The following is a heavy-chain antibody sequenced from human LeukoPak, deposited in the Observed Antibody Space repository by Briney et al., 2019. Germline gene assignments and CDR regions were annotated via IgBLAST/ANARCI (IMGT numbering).Heavy chain of an antibody. D-gene: IGHD3-3*01. V-gene: IGHV3-11*01. J-gene: IGHJ5*02. CDR3: ARTLPSRPTYYDFWSGYPNWFDP. CDR2: ISSSSSTI. Sequence: MPRGSLRLSCAASGFTFSDYYMSWIRQAPGKGLEWVSYISSSSSTIYYADSVKGRFTISRDNAKNSLYLQMNSLRAEDTAVYYCARTLPSRPTYYDFWSGYPNWFDPWGQGTLVTVSS. CDR1: GFTFSDYY.